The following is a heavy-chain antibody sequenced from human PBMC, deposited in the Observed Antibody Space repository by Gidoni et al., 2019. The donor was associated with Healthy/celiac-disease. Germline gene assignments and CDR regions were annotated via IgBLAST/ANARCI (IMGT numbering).Heavy chain of an antibody. V-gene: IGHV3-33*01. J-gene: IGHJ2*01. CDR2: IWYDGSNK. Sequence: QVQLVESGGGVVQPGRSLRLSCAASGFTFSSYGMHWVRQAPGKGLEWVAVIWYDGSNKYYADSVKGRFTISRDNSKNTLYLQMNSLRAEDTAVYYCARDHITGYSSGWLDWYFDLWGRGTLVTVSS. CDR3: ARDHITGYSSGWLDWYFDL. D-gene: IGHD6-19*01. CDR1: GFTFSSYG.